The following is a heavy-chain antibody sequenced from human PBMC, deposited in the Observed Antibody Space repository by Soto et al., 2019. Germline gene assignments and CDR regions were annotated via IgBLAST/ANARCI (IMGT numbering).Heavy chain of an antibody. CDR1: GVSISSYY. D-gene: IGHD4-17*01. CDR2: IYYSGST. J-gene: IGHJ6*02. V-gene: IGHV4-59*01. CDR3: ARANYGGNSLYYYYGMDV. Sequence: PXETLSLTCTVSGVSISSYYWSWIRQPPGNGLEWIGYIYYSGSTNYNPSLKSRVTISVDTSKNQFSLKLSSVTAADTAVYYCARANYGGNSLYYYYGMDVWGQGTMVTVSS.